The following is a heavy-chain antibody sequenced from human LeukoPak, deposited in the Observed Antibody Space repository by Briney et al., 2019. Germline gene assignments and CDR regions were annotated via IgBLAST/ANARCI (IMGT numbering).Heavy chain of an antibody. J-gene: IGHJ4*02. V-gene: IGHV3-9*03. CDR2: ISWNSGNI. D-gene: IGHD6-19*01. Sequence: GRSLRLSCAGSGFTYDDYAMHWVRQAPGKGLEWVSSISWNSGNIAYADSVKGRFTISRDNAKDSLYLQMNSLRPDDMALYYCAKGHSSSPWSIFDYWGQGTLVTVSS. CDR3: AKGHSSSPWSIFDY. CDR1: GFTYDDYA.